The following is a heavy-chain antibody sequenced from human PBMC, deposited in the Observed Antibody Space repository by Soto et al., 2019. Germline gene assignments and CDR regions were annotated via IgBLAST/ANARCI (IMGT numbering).Heavy chain of an antibody. CDR1: GFTFTSSA. CDR2: IVVGSGNT. Sequence: ASVKVSCKASGFTFTSSAMQWVRQARGQRLEWIGWIVVGSGNTNYAQKFQERVTITRDISTSTAYMELSSLRSEDTAVYYCARDRGDYYDTYNWFDPWGQGTLVTVSS. J-gene: IGHJ5*02. V-gene: IGHV1-58*02. CDR3: ARDRGDYYDTYNWFDP. D-gene: IGHD3-22*01.